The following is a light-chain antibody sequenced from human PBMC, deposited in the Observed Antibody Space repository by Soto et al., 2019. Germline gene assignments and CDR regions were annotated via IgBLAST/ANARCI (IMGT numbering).Light chain of an antibody. Sequence: EIEMTQSPATLSVSPWERATLSCRASQSVGSNLLACYQQKRVQAPRLLIYGASNRATGIPDRFSGSGSGTDFTLTISRLEPEDFAVYYRQQYHTSPRTFGQGTKVDIK. CDR3: QQYHTSPRT. V-gene: IGKV3-20*01. J-gene: IGKJ1*01. CDR1: QSVGSNL. CDR2: GAS.